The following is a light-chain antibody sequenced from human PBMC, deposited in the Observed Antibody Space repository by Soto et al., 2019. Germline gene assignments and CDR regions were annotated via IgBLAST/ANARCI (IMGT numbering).Light chain of an antibody. V-gene: IGKV3-11*01. CDR3: QQYGSSPL. CDR1: QSVGSF. J-gene: IGKJ4*01. CDR2: DTS. Sequence: EIVFTQSPATLALSKGERATLSCRASQSVGSFLAWYQQKPGQAPRLLIYDTSIRATGIPARFSGSGSGTEFTLTISSLQFDDSAVYYCQQYGSSPLFGGGTKVE.